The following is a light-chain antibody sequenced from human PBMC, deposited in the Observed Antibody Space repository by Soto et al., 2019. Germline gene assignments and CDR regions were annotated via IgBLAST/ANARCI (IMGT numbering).Light chain of an antibody. CDR2: AAS. CDR3: QQSYITPLT. V-gene: IGKV1-39*01. CDR1: QSIGKY. Sequence: DIPMTQSPSSLSASVGDRVTITCRASQSIGKYLNWYQQKPGKAPKLLIYAASTLQRGVPSRFSGSGSGTDFILTINSLQPEDFATYHCQQSYITPLTFGGGTKVDIK. J-gene: IGKJ4*01.